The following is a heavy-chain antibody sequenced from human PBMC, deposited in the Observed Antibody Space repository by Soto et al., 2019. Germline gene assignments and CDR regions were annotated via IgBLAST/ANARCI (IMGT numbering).Heavy chain of an antibody. CDR3: ARTGLQIVQATSYYYGLDV. D-gene: IGHD2-8*01. V-gene: IGHV3-13*01. CDR1: GFGFNGYD. Sequence: SGGSLRLSCAASGFGFNGYDMHWVRQAPGKNLEWVAAISTAGDTYYLGSVKGRFTISREDAKDTLYLQMNNLRAEDTAVYYCARTGLQIVQATSYYYGLDVWGQGTTVTVSS. J-gene: IGHJ6*02. CDR2: ISTAGDT.